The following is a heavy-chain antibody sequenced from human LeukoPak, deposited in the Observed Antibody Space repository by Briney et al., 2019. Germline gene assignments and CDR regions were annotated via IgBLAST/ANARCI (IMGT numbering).Heavy chain of an antibody. V-gene: IGHV3-74*01. D-gene: IGHD3-3*01. Sequence: GGSLRLSCSASGFTFSNCWMHWVRQAPGKGLLWVSRINSDGKTTTYADSVKGRFTISRDIAKNTLYLQTNSLRAEDTGVYYCAKDHYWSIDYWGRGTLVTVSS. CDR3: AKDHYWSIDY. CDR1: GFTFSNCW. J-gene: IGHJ4*02. CDR2: INSDGKTT.